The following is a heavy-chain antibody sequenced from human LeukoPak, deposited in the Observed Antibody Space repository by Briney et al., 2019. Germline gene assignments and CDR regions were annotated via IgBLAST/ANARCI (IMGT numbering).Heavy chain of an antibody. CDR3: AGYYYGSGSYFDGMDV. CDR1: GYTFTSYG. CDR2: IIPIFGTA. V-gene: IGHV1-69*06. J-gene: IGHJ6*02. D-gene: IGHD3-10*01. Sequence: ASVKVSCKASGYTFTSYGISWVRQAPGQGLEWMGGIIPIFGTANYAQKFQGRVTITADKSTSTAYMELSSLRSEDTAVYYCAGYYYGSGSYFDGMDVWGHGTTVTVSS.